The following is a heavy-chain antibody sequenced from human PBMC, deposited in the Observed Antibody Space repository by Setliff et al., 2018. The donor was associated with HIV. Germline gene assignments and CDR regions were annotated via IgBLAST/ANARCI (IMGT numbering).Heavy chain of an antibody. CDR1: GYAITSGFY. D-gene: IGHD7-27*01. Sequence: PSETLSLTCAVSGYAITSGFYWGWIRQPPGKGPEWIGSLYYRGTTYYNPSLKSRVTISTGTSNNQFSLTLSSVTAADTAVYYCARARLLGGFLSWGRGALVTVSS. CDR2: LYYRGTT. V-gene: IGHV4-38-2*01. CDR3: ARARLLGGFLS. J-gene: IGHJ5*02.